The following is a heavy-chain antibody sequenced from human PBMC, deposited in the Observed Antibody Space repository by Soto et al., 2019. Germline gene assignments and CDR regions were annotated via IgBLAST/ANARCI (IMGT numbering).Heavy chain of an antibody. CDR1: GGSISSGDYY. Sequence: KPSETLSLTCTVSGGSISSGDYYWSWIRQPPGKGLEWIGYIYYSGSTYYNPSLKSRVTISVDTSKNQFPLKLSSVTAADTAVYYCARGRISDFWSGYPFVDYWGQGTLVTVSS. CDR3: ARGRISDFWSGYPFVDY. CDR2: IYYSGST. D-gene: IGHD3-3*01. V-gene: IGHV4-30-4*01. J-gene: IGHJ4*02.